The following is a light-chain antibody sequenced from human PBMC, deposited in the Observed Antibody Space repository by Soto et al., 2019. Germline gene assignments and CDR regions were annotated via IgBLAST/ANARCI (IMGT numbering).Light chain of an antibody. CDR2: DAS. CDR1: QNINNY. Sequence: DIQMTQYPSSLSASVGDRVTITCKASQNINNYLNWYQQKPGRAHKLLIYDASNLEAGVPSRFRGSGSGTDFTFTISRLQTEDVATYYCQKYNSAPLTFGGGTKV. V-gene: IGKV1-33*01. J-gene: IGKJ4*01. CDR3: QKYNSAPLT.